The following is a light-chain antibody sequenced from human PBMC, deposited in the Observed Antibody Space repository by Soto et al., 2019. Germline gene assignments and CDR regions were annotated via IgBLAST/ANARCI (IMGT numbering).Light chain of an antibody. J-gene: IGKJ1*01. CDR2: DAS. Sequence: DIQMTQSPSTLSASVGDRVTITCRASQSISSWFAWYQQKPGKAPKLLIYDASSLESGVPSRFSGSGSGTEFTLTISSLQPDDFATYYRQQYNSYWTFGQGTKVEIK. V-gene: IGKV1-5*01. CDR1: QSISSW. CDR3: QQYNSYWT.